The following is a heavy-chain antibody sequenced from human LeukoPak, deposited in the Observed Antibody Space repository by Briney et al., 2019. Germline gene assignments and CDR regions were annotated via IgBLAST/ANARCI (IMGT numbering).Heavy chain of an antibody. CDR3: ARYGSGTHLYYYYMDV. D-gene: IGHD3-10*01. V-gene: IGHV4-39*07. J-gene: IGHJ6*03. CDR1: GGSISSSNYY. Sequence: KASETLSLTCTVSGGSISSSNYYWGWTRQPPGKGLEWIGNIYYSGSTYYNPSLKSRVTISVDTSKNQFSLKLSSVTAADTAVYYCARYGSGTHLYYYYMDVWGKGTTVTVSS. CDR2: IYYSGST.